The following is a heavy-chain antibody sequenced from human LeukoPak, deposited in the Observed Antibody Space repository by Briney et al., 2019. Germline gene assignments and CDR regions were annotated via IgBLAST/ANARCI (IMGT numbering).Heavy chain of an antibody. J-gene: IGHJ4*02. Sequence: GASVKVSCKASGGTFSSYAISWVRQAPGQGLEWIGGIIPIFGTANYAQKFQGRVTITADESTSTAYMELSSLRSEDTAVYYCARARLGYSSGWARFDYWGQGTLVTVSS. CDR3: ARARLGYSSGWARFDY. CDR1: GGTFSSYA. D-gene: IGHD6-19*01. CDR2: IIPIFGTA. V-gene: IGHV1-69*13.